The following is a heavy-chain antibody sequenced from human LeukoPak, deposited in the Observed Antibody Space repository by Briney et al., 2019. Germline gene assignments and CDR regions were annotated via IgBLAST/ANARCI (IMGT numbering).Heavy chain of an antibody. V-gene: IGHV4-39*01. D-gene: IGHD4-17*01. J-gene: IGHJ5*02. CDR1: GGSINNSNYY. CDR2: IYYSGST. CDR3: ARVYGDYGSWFDP. Sequence: PSETLSLTCTVSGGSINNSNYYWGWIRQPPGKGLEWIGSIYYSGSTYYNPSLKSRVTIFVDTSKNQFSLKMNSVTAADTAVYYCARVYGDYGSWFDPWGQGILVTVFS.